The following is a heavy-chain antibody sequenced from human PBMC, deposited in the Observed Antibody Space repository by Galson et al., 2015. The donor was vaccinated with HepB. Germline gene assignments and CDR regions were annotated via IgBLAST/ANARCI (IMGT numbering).Heavy chain of an antibody. V-gene: IGHV1-8*02. CDR2: MDPNSGNT. CDR1: GYIFSLSD. J-gene: IGHJ6*02. Sequence: SCKASGYIFSLSDINWVRQAFGQGLEWIGWMDPNSGNTGVAQNFQGRVSLTSDTPISTAYMELSSLRSDDTAVYYCARGERGYPYGTAYAPHYYYYGMDVWGQGTTVTVSS. CDR3: ARGERGYPYGTAYAPHYYYYGMDV. D-gene: IGHD5-12*01.